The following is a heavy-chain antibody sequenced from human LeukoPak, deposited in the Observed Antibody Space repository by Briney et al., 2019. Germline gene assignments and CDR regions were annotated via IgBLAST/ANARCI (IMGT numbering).Heavy chain of an antibody. J-gene: IGHJ3*02. CDR2: ISSSSSYI. CDR3: AREGAGDAFDI. CDR1: GFTFSSYA. D-gene: IGHD3-16*01. Sequence: PGGSLRLSCAASGFTFSSYAMSWVRQAPGKGLEWVSSISSSSSYIYYADSVEGRFTISRDNAKNSLYLQMNSLRAEDTAVYYCAREGAGDAFDIWGQGTMVTVSS. V-gene: IGHV3-21*01.